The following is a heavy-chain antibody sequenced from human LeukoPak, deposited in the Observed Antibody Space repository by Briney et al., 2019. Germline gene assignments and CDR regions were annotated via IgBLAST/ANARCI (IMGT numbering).Heavy chain of an antibody. CDR3: ARDSGRYFDWLLPQGSAFDI. CDR1: GGSISSGDYY. D-gene: IGHD3-9*01. CDR2: IYYSGST. Sequence: SQTLSLTCTVSGGSISSGDYYWSWIRQPPGKGLEWIGYIYYSGSTYYNPSLKSRVTISVDTSKNQFSLKLSSVTAADTAVYYCARDSGRYFDWLLPQGSAFDIWGQGTMVTVSS. J-gene: IGHJ3*02. V-gene: IGHV4-30-4*01.